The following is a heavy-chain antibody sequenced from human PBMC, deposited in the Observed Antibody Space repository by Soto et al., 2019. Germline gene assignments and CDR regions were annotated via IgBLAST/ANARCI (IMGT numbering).Heavy chain of an antibody. CDR1: GDSLKSNVY. CDR3: ARDSAVVGETDRFDS. CDR2: VFHKGIT. V-gene: IGHV4-4*02. J-gene: IGHJ4*01. Sequence: QVHLQHSGPRLVKPSGTLSLTCAVSGDSLKSNVYWSWLRQPPGKGLEWIGEVFHKGITNYNPSLRGRVTMSVDKSRNEFSLTLTSVTAADTAMYYCARDSAVVGETDRFDSWSHGTLVTVSS. D-gene: IGHD2-15*01.